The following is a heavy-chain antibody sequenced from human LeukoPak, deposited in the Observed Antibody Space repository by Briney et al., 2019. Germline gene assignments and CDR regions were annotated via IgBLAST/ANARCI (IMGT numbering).Heavy chain of an antibody. CDR2: ISSSGSAI. Sequence: GGSLRLSCAASGFTFSDYYMSWIRQAPGKGLEWVSYISSSGSAIYYADSVKGRFTISRDNAKNSLYLQMNSLRAEDTAVYYCARLRSSSFYYYYMDVWGKGTTVTVSS. D-gene: IGHD3-16*02. CDR3: ARLRSSSFYYYYMDV. V-gene: IGHV3-11*01. J-gene: IGHJ6*03. CDR1: GFTFSDYY.